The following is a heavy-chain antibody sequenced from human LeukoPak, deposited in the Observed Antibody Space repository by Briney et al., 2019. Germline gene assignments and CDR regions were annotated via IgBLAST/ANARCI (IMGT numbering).Heavy chain of an antibody. CDR3: TKTLYSGSYYYYYYCMDV. D-gene: IGHD1-26*01. Sequence: GGSLILSCAASGFTFSTYAMNCVRQAPGKGLEWVSGISGGSTYTYYADSVKGRFSISRDNSKNTLYLQMNSLRADDTAVYYCTKTLYSGSYYYYYYCMDVWGKGTTVTVSS. CDR1: GFTFSTYA. CDR2: ISGGSTYT. V-gene: IGHV3-23*01. J-gene: IGHJ6*03.